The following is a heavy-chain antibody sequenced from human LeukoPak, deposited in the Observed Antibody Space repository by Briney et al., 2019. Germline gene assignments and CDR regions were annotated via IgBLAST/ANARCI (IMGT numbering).Heavy chain of an antibody. V-gene: IGHV4-34*01. D-gene: IGHD3-10*01. CDR1: GGSFSGYY. CDR3: AGGIGSGSSH. CDR2: INHSGST. J-gene: IGHJ4*02. Sequence: SETLSLTCAVYGGSFSGYYWSWIRQPPGKGLEWIGEINHSGSTNYNPSLKSRVTMSVDTSENQFSLKLSSVTAADTAVYYCAGGIGSGSSHWGQGTLVTVSS.